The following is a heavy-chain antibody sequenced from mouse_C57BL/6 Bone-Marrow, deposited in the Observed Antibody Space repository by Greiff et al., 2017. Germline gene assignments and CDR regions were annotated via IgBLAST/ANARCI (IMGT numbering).Heavy chain of an antibody. Sequence: EVQGVESGGGLVQPKGSLKLSCAASGFSFNTYAMNWVRQAPGKGLEWVARIRSKSNNYATYYADSVKDRFTISRDDSESMLYLQMNNLKTEDTAMYYCVRQGYSNYVWYFDVWGTGTTVTVSS. D-gene: IGHD2-5*01. CDR2: IRSKSNNYAT. V-gene: IGHV10-1*01. CDR3: VRQGYSNYVWYFDV. J-gene: IGHJ1*03. CDR1: GFSFNTYA.